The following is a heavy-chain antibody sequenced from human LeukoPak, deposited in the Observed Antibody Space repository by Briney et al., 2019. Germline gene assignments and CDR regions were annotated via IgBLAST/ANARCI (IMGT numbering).Heavy chain of an antibody. CDR1: GGTFSSYA. D-gene: IGHD2-21*02. CDR3: ARDCGGDCYLSA. CDR2: IIPSFGTA. J-gene: IGHJ5*02. Sequence: GASVKVSCKASGGTFSSYAISWVRQAPGQGLEWMGGIIPSFGTANYAQKFQGRVTITTDECTSTAYMELSSLRSEDTAVYYCARDCGGDCYLSAWGQGTLVAVSS. V-gene: IGHV1-69*05.